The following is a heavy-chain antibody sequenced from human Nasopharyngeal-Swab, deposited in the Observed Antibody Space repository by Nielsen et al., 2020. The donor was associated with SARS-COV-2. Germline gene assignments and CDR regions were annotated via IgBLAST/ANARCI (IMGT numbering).Heavy chain of an antibody. CDR2: ISYDGSNK. D-gene: IGHD1-26*01. J-gene: IGHJ3*02. Sequence: GESLKISCAASGFTFSSYGMHWVRQAPGKGLEWVAVISYDGSNKYYADSVKGRFTISRDNSKNTLYLQMNSLRAEDTAVYYCAKDSGSYYGGAFDIWGQGTMVTVSS. CDR1: GFTFSSYG. CDR3: AKDSGSYYGGAFDI. V-gene: IGHV3-30*18.